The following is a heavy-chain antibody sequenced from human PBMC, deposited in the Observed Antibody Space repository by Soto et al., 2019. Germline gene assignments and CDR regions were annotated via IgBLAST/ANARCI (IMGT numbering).Heavy chain of an antibody. D-gene: IGHD3-10*01. CDR3: ARGVYGSGNYYTGPSAFDI. Sequence: QVQLEQSGAEVKKPGSSVKVSCKASGGTLSDHGVAWLRQAPGQGLEWMGGTIPVFNTAKYAQKFQGRVTVTAHKFTNIAYMELSSLRSEDTAFYFCARGVYGSGNYYTGPSAFDIWGQGTMVIVSS. V-gene: IGHV1-69*06. CDR2: TIPVFNTA. J-gene: IGHJ3*02. CDR1: GGTLSDHG.